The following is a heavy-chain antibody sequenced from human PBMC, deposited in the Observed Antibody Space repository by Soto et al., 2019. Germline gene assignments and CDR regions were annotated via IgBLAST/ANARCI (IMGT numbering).Heavy chain of an antibody. CDR2: ISGSGGST. CDR1: GFTFSSYA. V-gene: IGHV3-23*01. Sequence: EVQLLESGGCLVQPGGSLRLSCAASGFTFSSYAMNWVRQAPGKGLEWVSVISGSGGSTYYADSVKGRFTISRDNSKNTLYLHMNSLRAEDTAVYSCAKRSSSRYFDYWGQGTLVTVSS. CDR3: AKRSSSRYFDY. J-gene: IGHJ4*02. D-gene: IGHD6-13*01.